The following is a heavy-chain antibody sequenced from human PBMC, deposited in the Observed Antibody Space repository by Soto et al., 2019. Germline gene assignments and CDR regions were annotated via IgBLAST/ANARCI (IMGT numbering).Heavy chain of an antibody. CDR1: GGSISSYY. D-gene: IGHD2-8*01. V-gene: IGHV4-59*01. CDR3: ARSTNDYINWFDP. CDR2: IYYSGST. Sequence: PSETLSLTCTVSGGSISSYYWSWIRQPPGKGLEWIGYIYYSGSTNYNPSLKSRVTISVDTSKNQFSLKLSSVTAADTAVYYCARSTNDYINWFDPWGKGTLVTVSS. J-gene: IGHJ5*02.